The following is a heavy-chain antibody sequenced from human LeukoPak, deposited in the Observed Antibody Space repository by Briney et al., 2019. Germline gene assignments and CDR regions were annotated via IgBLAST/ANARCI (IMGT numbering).Heavy chain of an antibody. CDR2: IRYDGSNK. V-gene: IGHV3-30*02. CDR3: AKGLVGATTSYYYMDV. Sequence: GGSLRLSCAASGFTFSSYGMHWVHQAPGKGLEWVAFIRYDGSNKYYADSVKGRFTISRDNSKNTLYLQMNSLRAEDTAVYYCAKGLVGATTSYYYMDVWGKGTTVTVSS. J-gene: IGHJ6*03. D-gene: IGHD1-26*01. CDR1: GFTFSSYG.